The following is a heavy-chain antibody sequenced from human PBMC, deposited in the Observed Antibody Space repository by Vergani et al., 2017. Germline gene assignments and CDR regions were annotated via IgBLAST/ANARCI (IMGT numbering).Heavy chain of an antibody. J-gene: IGHJ6*02. V-gene: IGHV3-23*01. CDR1: GFTFSSYA. Sequence: EVQLLESGGGLVQPGGSLRLSCAASGFTFSSYAMSWVRQAPGKGLEWVSAISGSGGSTYYADSVKGRFTISRDNAKNSLYLQMNSLRAEDTAVYYCARDGGEWELLPYYYYGMDVWGQGTTVTVSS. CDR2: ISGSGGST. CDR3: ARDGGEWELLPYYYYGMDV. D-gene: IGHD1-26*01.